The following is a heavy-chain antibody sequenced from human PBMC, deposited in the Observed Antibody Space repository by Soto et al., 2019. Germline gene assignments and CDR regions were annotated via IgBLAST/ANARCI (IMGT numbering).Heavy chain of an antibody. Sequence: SGPTLVNPTQTLTLTCTFSGVSLSTSGVGVGWIRQPPGKALEWLALIYWNDDKRYSPSLKSWLTITKDTSKNQVVHTMTNMDPVDSATSSCPNETDRGYFDYWGQGTLVTVSS. D-gene: IGHD3-10*01. CDR2: IYWNDDK. J-gene: IGHJ4*02. CDR3: PNETDRGYFDY. CDR1: GVSLSTSGVG. V-gene: IGHV2-5*01.